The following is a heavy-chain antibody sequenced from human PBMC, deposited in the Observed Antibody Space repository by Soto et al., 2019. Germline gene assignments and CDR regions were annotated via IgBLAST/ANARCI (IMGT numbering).Heavy chain of an antibody. D-gene: IGHD2-2*01. J-gene: IGHJ6*02. V-gene: IGHV3-23*01. Sequence: PGGSLRLSCAASGFTFSSYAMSWVRQAPGKGLEWVSAISGSGGSTYYADSVKGRFTISRDNSKNTLYLQMNSLRAEDTAVYYCAKAGFGNVVPAPLLGPYYYYYGMDVWGQGTTVTVSS. CDR1: GFTFSSYA. CDR3: AKAGFGNVVPAPLLGPYYYYYGMDV. CDR2: ISGSGGST.